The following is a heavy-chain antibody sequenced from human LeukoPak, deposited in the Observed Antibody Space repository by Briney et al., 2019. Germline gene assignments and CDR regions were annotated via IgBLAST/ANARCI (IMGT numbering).Heavy chain of an antibody. CDR1: GFTLSRHC. Sequence: PGGSLRLSCAVSGFTLSRHCMSWVRQAPGKGLVWVSRINTDGNSTRYADPVKGRFTISRDNAKNTLYLQVNSLRAEDTAVYYCARFALGYYYYYMHVWGKGTTVTVSS. CDR3: ARFALGYYYYYMHV. J-gene: IGHJ6*03. V-gene: IGHV3-74*01. CDR2: INTDGNST. D-gene: IGHD2-21*01.